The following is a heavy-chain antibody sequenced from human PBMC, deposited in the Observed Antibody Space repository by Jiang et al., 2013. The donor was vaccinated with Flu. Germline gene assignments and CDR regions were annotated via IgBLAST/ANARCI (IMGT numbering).Heavy chain of an antibody. CDR3: AKDLGPYYYYGVDV. J-gene: IGHJ6*02. V-gene: IGHV3-23*04. CDR2: ISGSGGST. Sequence: QLVESGGGLVQPGGSLRLSCAASGFTFSSYAMSWVRQAPGKGLEWGSAISGSGGSTYYADSVKGRFTISRDNSKNTLYLQMNSLRAEDTAVYYCAKDLGPYYYYGVDVWGQGTTVTVSS. CDR1: GFTFSSYA.